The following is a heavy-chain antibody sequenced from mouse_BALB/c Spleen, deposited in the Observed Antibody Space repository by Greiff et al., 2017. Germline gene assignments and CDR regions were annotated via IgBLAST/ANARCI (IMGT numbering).Heavy chain of an antibody. V-gene: IGHV3-2*02. CDR2: ISYSGST. CDR1: GYSITSDYA. Sequence: EVQLQESGPGLVKPSQSLSLTCTVTGYSITSDYAWNWIRQFPGNKLEWMGYISYSGSTSYNPSLKSRISITRDTSKNQFFLQLNSVTTEDTATYYCATRDGAYWYFDVWGAGTTVTVSS. J-gene: IGHJ1*01. D-gene: IGHD3-3*01. CDR3: ATRDGAYWYFDV.